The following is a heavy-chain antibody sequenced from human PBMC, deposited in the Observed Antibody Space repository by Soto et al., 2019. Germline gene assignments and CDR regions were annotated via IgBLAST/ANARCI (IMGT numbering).Heavy chain of an antibody. Sequence: GGSLRLSCAVSGVTLINVLMNWVRQAPGKGPEWVGRIKSNTDGGTTDYAAPVKGRFTVSRDDSENTLYLQMNSLRAEDTAVYYCADIGGYDSVGGAYWGQGALVTVSS. CDR3: ADIGGYDSVGGAY. CDR1: GVTLINVL. D-gene: IGHD3-16*01. J-gene: IGHJ4*02. V-gene: IGHV3-15*07. CDR2: IKSNTDGGTT.